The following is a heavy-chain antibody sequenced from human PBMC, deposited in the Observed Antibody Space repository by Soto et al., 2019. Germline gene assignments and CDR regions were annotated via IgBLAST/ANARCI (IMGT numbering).Heavy chain of an antibody. CDR3: TRRLHCSSTSCDNSGMDV. V-gene: IGHV3-73*01. D-gene: IGHD2-2*01. Sequence: PGGSLRLSCVASGFTLSSYWKSWVREDSGKGLGWVGRIRSKANSYATACAAAVKGRVTSSRDHPKHTAHLQMNSLKTEDTAVYYCTRRLHCSSTSCDNSGMDVWDQGTTVSLS. CDR1: GFTLSSYW. CDR2: IRSKANSYAT. J-gene: IGHJ6*02.